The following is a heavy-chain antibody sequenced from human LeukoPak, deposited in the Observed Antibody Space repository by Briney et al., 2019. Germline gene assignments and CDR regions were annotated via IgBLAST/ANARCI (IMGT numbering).Heavy chain of an antibody. Sequence: ASVKVSCKVSGYTLTELSMHWVRPAPGKGLEWMGGFDPEDGETIYAQKFQGRVTMTEDTSTDTAYMELSSLRSEDTAVYYCATDLGLVTDYFDYWGQGTLVTVSS. CDR1: GYTLTELS. V-gene: IGHV1-24*01. CDR2: FDPEDGET. D-gene: IGHD5/OR15-5a*01. J-gene: IGHJ4*02. CDR3: ATDLGLVTDYFDY.